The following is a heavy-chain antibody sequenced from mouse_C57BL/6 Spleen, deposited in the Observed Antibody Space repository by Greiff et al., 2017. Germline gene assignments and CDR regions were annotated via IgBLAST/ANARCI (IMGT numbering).Heavy chain of an antibody. CDR1: GYTFTDYY. V-gene: IGHV1-19*01. D-gene: IGHD1-1*01. CDR3: ARHGSSRYAMDY. Sequence: VQLQQSGPVLVKPGASVKMSCKASGYTFTDYYMNWVKQSPGKSLEWIGVINPYNGGTSYNQKFKGKATLTVDKSSSTAYLELNSLTSEDSAVYYCARHGSSRYAMDYWGQGTSVTVSS. CDR2: INPYNGGT. J-gene: IGHJ4*01.